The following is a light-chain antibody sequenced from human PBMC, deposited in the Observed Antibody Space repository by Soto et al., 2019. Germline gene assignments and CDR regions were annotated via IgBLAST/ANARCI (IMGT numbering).Light chain of an antibody. J-gene: IGKJ3*01. V-gene: IGKV1-5*01. CDR3: QQYSSSPFT. Sequence: DIQMTQSPSTLSASIGDRVTITCRASQSIDGWLAGYQHKPGRAPGLLIYDATRLQSGVPSRFSGSASGTELTLPVSSLQHDDFATYYCQQYSSSPFTFGPGTKVDV. CDR2: DAT. CDR1: QSIDGW.